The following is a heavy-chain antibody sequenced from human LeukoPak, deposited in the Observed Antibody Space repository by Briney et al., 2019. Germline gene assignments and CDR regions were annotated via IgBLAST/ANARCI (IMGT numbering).Heavy chain of an antibody. Sequence: PGGSLRLSCTASGFSFSTYGMHWVRQAPGKGLEWVADIWYDGIHKYYIDSVKGRFTISRDNSKNTLYLQMNSLRAEDTAVYYCARGRGVPGASSGYYFDYWGQGTLVTVSS. CDR3: ARGRGVPGASSGYYFDY. J-gene: IGHJ4*02. D-gene: IGHD3-22*01. CDR1: GFSFSTYG. V-gene: IGHV3-33*01. CDR2: IWYDGIHK.